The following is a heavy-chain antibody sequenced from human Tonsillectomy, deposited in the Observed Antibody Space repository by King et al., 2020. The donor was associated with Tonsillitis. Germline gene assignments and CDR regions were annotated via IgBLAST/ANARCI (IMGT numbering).Heavy chain of an antibody. CDR3: ARHEDYGAVRV. D-gene: IGHD4-17*01. CDR2: IYYSGST. Sequence: VQLQESGPGLVKPSETLSLTCTVSGDSISSYYWSWIRQPPGKGLEWIGYIYYSGSTDYTPSLKSRVTISLDTSKNQFSLNLGSVTAADTAAYYCARHEDYGAVRVWGQGTTVTVSS. V-gene: IGHV4-59*08. J-gene: IGHJ6*02. CDR1: GDSISSYY.